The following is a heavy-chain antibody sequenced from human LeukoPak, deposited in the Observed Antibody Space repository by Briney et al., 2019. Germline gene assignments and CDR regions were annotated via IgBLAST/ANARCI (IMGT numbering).Heavy chain of an antibody. J-gene: IGHJ4*02. Sequence: PSETLSLTCTVSGGSISSYYWSWIRQPPGKGLEWIGYIHYSGSTNYNPSLKSRVTISVDTSKNQFSLRLSSVTAADTAVHYCARVSGYDWESFYDYWGQGTLVTVSS. V-gene: IGHV4-59*01. D-gene: IGHD5-12*01. CDR1: GGSISSYY. CDR3: ARVSGYDWESFYDY. CDR2: IHYSGST.